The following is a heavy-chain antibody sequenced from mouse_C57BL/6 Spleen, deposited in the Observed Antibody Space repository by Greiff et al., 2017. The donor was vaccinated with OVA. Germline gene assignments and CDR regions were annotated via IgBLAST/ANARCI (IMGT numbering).Heavy chain of an antibody. V-gene: IGHV5-9-1*02. J-gene: IGHJ4*01. CDR1: GFTFSSYA. Sequence: VQLKESGEGLVKPGGSLKLSCAASGFTFSSYAMSWVRQTPEKRLEWVAYISSGGDYIYYADTVKGRFTISRDNARNTLYLQMSSLKSEDTAMYYCTRELGSYYAMDYWGQGTSVTVSS. CDR3: TRELGSYYAMDY. CDR2: ISSGGDYI. D-gene: IGHD1-1*02.